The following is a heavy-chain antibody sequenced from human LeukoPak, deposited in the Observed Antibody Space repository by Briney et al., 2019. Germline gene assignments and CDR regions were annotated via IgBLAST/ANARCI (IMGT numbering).Heavy chain of an antibody. J-gene: IGHJ4*02. CDR3: ARGRGSSNYFDY. CDR2: VSSSGSTI. Sequence: SGGSLRLSCAASGFTFSYYSINWVRQAPGKGLEWVSSVSSSGSTIYYADSVKGRFSMSGDKAKNSVYLQMTSLRDEDTAVYYCARGRGSSNYFDYWGQGTLVTVSS. D-gene: IGHD6-13*01. V-gene: IGHV3-48*02. CDR1: GFTFSYYS.